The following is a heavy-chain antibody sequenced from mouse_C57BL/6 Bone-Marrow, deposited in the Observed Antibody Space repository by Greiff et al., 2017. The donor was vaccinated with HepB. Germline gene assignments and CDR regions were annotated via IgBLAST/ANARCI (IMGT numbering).Heavy chain of an antibody. J-gene: IGHJ2*01. D-gene: IGHD2-2*01. CDR1: GYTFTSYW. Sequence: QVHVKQPGAELVRPGSSVKLSCKASGYTFTSYWMHWVKQRPIQGLEWIGNIDPSDSETHYNQKFKDKATLTVDKSSSTAYMQRSSLTSEDSAVYYCARKGYANFDYWGQGTTLTVSS. CDR3: ARKGYANFDY. CDR2: IDPSDSET. V-gene: IGHV1-52*01.